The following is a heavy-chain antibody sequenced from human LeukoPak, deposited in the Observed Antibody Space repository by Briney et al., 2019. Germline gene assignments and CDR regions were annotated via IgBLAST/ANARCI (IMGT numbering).Heavy chain of an antibody. J-gene: IGHJ5*02. V-gene: IGHV5-51*01. CDR3: ARGQVAAAGNNWFDP. CDR2: IYPGDSDT. Sequence: GESLKISCQGSGYSFTSYWIGWVRQMPGKGLEWMGIIYPGDSDTRYSPSFQGQVTISADKSISTAYLQWSSLKASDTAMYYCARGQVAAAGNNWFDPWGQGTLVTVSS. CDR1: GYSFTSYW. D-gene: IGHD6-13*01.